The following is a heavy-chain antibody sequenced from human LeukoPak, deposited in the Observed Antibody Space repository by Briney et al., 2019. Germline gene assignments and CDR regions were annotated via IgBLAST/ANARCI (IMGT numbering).Heavy chain of an antibody. V-gene: IGHV3-21*01. CDR2: ISSSSSYI. D-gene: IGHD3-22*01. CDR1: GFTFSSYS. J-gene: IGHJ4*02. Sequence: GGSLRLSCAASGFTFSSYSMNWVRQAPGKGLEWVSSISSSSSYIYYADSVKGRFTISRDNSKNTLYLQMNSLRAEDTAVYYCASHLDYYDSSGYYFDYWGQGTLVTVSS. CDR3: ASHLDYYDSSGYYFDY.